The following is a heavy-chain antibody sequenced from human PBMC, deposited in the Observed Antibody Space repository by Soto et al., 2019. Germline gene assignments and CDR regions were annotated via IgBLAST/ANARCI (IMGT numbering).Heavy chain of an antibody. V-gene: IGHV1-69*06. D-gene: IGHD3-22*01. CDR3: AIGERGADYYDSSGFCLAGYFHH. CDR2: IIPNFGTP. CDR1: GDTFSSYA. Sequence: SVKVSCKASGDTFSSYAISWVRQAPGQGLEWMGGIIPNFGTPIYAQQFQGRVTMTADRSTSTAYMDLSSLRSEDTAVYYCAIGERGADYYDSSGFCLAGYFHHWGQGTLVTVSS. J-gene: IGHJ1*01.